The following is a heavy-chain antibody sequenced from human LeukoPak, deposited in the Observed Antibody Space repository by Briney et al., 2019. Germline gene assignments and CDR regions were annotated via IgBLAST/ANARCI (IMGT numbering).Heavy chain of an antibody. CDR3: ARDLTLRVVVPAY. CDR2: INPNSGGT. Sequence: ASVKVSCKASGYTFTGSYMHWVRQAPGQGLEWMGWINPNSGGTNYAQKFQGRVTMTRDTSISTAYMELSRLRSDDTAVYYCARDLTLRVVVPAYWGQGTLVTVSS. V-gene: IGHV1-2*02. J-gene: IGHJ4*02. CDR1: GYTFTGSY. D-gene: IGHD2-2*01.